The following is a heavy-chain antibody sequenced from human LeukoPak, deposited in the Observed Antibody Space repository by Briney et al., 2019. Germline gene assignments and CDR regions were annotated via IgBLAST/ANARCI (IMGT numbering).Heavy chain of an antibody. CDR3: ARALQDYYYGMDV. Sequence: SETLSLTCTVSGDSISGYSWSWIRHPPGKGLDCIRYVYYSGRTKYNPSLKSRVTMSAVTSNNHFSLRLRSVTAADTAVYYCARALQDYYYGMDVWGQGTTVTVSS. D-gene: IGHD5-24*01. CDR2: VYYSGRT. CDR1: GDSISGYS. J-gene: IGHJ6*02. V-gene: IGHV4-59*08.